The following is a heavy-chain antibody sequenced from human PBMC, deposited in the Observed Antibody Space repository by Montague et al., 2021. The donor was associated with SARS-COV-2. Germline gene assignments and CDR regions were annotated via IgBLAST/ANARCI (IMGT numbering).Heavy chain of an antibody. V-gene: IGHV2-70*01. Sequence: PALVKPTQTLTLTCTFSGFSLSTSGMCVSWIRQPPGKALEWLALIDWDDDKYYSTSLKTRLTISKDTSKNQVVLTMTNMDPVDTATYYCARIRYAILTGYYYGMDVWGQGTTVTVSS. CDR1: GFSLSTSGMC. CDR3: ARIRYAILTGYYYGMDV. CDR2: IDWDDDK. D-gene: IGHD3-9*01. J-gene: IGHJ6*02.